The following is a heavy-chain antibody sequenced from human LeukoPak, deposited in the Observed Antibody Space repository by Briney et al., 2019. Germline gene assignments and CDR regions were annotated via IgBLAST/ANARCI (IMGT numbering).Heavy chain of an antibody. CDR1: GFTFSTYD. CDR3: ARARWLVLDAFDI. J-gene: IGHJ3*02. CDR2: IGTAGDT. D-gene: IGHD6-19*01. V-gene: IGHV3-13*01. Sequence: GGSLRLSCAASGFTFSTYDMHWVRQATGKGLEWVSVIGTAGDTYNPGSVKGRFTMSRENAKNSFYLQLNSLRAGDTAVYYCARARWLVLDAFDIWGQGTMVTVSS.